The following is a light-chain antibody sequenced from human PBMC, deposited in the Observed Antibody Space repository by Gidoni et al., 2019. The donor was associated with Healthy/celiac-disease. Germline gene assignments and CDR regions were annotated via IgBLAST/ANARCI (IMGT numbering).Light chain of an antibody. J-gene: IGKJ3*01. CDR2: KAS. CDR3: QQYNSYPFT. Sequence: DIQFTQSPSTLSASVGDRVTITCRASQSISSWLAWYQQKPGKAPKLLIYKASSLESGVPSRFSGSGSGTEFTLTISSLQPDDFATYYCQQYNSYPFTFGPGTKVDIK. CDR1: QSISSW. V-gene: IGKV1-5*03.